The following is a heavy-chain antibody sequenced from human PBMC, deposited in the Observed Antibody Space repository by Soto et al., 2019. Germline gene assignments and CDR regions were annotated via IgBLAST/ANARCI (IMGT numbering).Heavy chain of an antibody. Sequence: GESLKISCEASGYRFTTYWIGWVRQMPGKGLEWMGIIYPGDSETRYNPSFQGHVTISADKSNNTAYLQWSSLKASDIATYYCARHLGVTVAGTRWYFDLWGRGTLVTVSS. CDR3: ARHLGVTVAGTRWYFDL. J-gene: IGHJ2*01. CDR2: IYPGDSET. CDR1: GYRFTTYW. V-gene: IGHV5-51*01. D-gene: IGHD6-19*01.